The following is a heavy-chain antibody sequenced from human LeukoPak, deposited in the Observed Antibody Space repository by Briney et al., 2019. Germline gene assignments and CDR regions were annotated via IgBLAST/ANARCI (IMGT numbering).Heavy chain of an antibody. CDR3: AGERGEEYSSGWYKTNFFYN. V-gene: IGHV4-39*07. J-gene: IGHJ4*02. CDR1: GDFFTSVTDY. Sequence: SETLSLTCTVSGDFFTSVTDYWAWIRQPPGKGLEWIATGDYSGGTYYNPSLESRVAISADMSKNQISLQLTSVTGADTAVYYCAGERGEEYSSGWYKTNFFYNWGQGIRVTVSS. D-gene: IGHD6-19*01. CDR2: GDYSGGT.